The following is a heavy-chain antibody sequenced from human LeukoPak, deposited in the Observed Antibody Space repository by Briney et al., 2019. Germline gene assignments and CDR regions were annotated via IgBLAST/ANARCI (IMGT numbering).Heavy chain of an antibody. CDR2: IYYSGST. CDR1: GGSISSSSYY. Sequence: SETLSLTCTVSGGSISSSSYYWGWIRQPPGKGLEWIGSIYYSGSTYYNPSLKSRVTISVDTSKNQFSLKLSSVTAADTAVYYCARSRGDGYNWDDAFDIWGQGTMVTVS. J-gene: IGHJ3*02. D-gene: IGHD5-24*01. CDR3: ARSRGDGYNWDDAFDI. V-gene: IGHV4-39*07.